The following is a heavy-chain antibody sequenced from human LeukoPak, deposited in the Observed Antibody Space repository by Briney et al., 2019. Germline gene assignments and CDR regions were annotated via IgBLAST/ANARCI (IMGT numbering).Heavy chain of an antibody. D-gene: IGHD3-22*01. J-gene: IGHJ3*02. CDR2: IYYSGST. V-gene: IGHV4-59*12. Sequence: SETLSLTCTVSGGSISSYYWSWIRQPPGKGLEWIGYIYYSGSTNYNPSLKSRVTISVDTSKNQFSLRLSSVTAADTAVYYCAILLAGVSNGYDNAFDIWGHGTMVTVSS. CDR1: GGSISSYY. CDR3: AILLAGVSNGYDNAFDI.